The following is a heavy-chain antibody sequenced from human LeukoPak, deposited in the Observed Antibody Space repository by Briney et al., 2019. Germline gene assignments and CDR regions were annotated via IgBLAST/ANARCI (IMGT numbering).Heavy chain of an antibody. V-gene: IGHV3-9*01. CDR1: GFTFDDYA. CDR2: ISWNSGSI. J-gene: IGHJ4*02. Sequence: GGSLRLSCAASGFTFDDYAMHWVRQAPGKGLEWVSGISWNSGSIGYADSVKGRFTISRDNSKNTLYLQMNSPRAEDTAVYYCAKDQGIVVVPAATDWGQGTLVTVSS. D-gene: IGHD2-2*01. CDR3: AKDQGIVVVPAATD.